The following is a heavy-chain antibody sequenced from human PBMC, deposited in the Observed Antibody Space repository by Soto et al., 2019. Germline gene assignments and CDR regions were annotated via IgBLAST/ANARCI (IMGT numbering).Heavy chain of an antibody. D-gene: IGHD6-19*01. J-gene: IGHJ5*02. CDR3: ARVASQWIAVAGFRYNWFDP. V-gene: IGHV4-34*01. CDR1: GGSFSGYY. Sequence: SETLSLTCAVYGGSFSGYYWSWIRQPPGKGLEWIGEINHSGSTNYNPSLKSRVTISVDTSKNQFSLKLSSVTAADTAVYYCARVASQWIAVAGFRYNWFDPWGQGTLVTVSS. CDR2: INHSGST.